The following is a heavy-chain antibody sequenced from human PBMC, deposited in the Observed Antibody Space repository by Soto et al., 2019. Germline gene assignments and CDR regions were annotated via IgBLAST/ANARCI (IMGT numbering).Heavy chain of an antibody. J-gene: IGHJ6*04. CDR3: VLCGEGYHYFGLDA. CDR2: LKSRGSGGSA. V-gene: IGHV3-15*07. CDR1: GLSFSLAW. D-gene: IGHD3-10*02. Sequence: EVQLVESGGGLVEPGGSLRLSCAGSGLSFSLAWLNWVRQAPGKGLEWVGRLKSRGSGGSADYAAAVKGRFTISRDDSKQPLYLQRGSLKIGDTAIYYCVLCGEGYHYFGLDAGGKGPTVTAS.